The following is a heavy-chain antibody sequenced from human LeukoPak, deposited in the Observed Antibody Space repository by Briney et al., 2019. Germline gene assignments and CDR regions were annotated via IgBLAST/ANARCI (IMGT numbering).Heavy chain of an antibody. J-gene: IGHJ6*02. CDR1: GGSLSSGGYY. D-gene: IGHD3-10*01. CDR3: ARDRGDYKLDQAALFSHYYYGMDV. CDR2: IYYSGST. V-gene: IGHV4-31*03. Sequence: PSQTLSLTCTVSGGSLSSGGYYWSWIRQHPGKGLEWIGYIYYSGSTYYNPSLKSRVTISVDTSKNQFSLKLSSVTAADTAVYYCARDRGDYKLDQAALFSHYYYGMDVWGQGTTVTVSS.